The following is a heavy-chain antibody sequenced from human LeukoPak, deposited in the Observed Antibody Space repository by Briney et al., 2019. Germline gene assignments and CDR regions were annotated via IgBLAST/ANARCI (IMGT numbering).Heavy chain of an antibody. D-gene: IGHD1-26*01. Sequence: ASVKVSXKASGYTFTGYYMHWVRQAPGQGLEWMGRINPNSGGTNYAQKFQGRVTMTRDTSISTAYMELSRLRSDDTAVYYCARAHPVGAILGFDPWGQGTLVTVSS. CDR2: INPNSGGT. CDR3: ARAHPVGAILGFDP. V-gene: IGHV1-2*06. CDR1: GYTFTGYY. J-gene: IGHJ5*02.